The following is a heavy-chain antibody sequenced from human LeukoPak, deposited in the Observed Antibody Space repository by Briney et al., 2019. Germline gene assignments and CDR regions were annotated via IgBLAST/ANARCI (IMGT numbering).Heavy chain of an antibody. CDR2: IYYSGGT. Sequence: PSETLSLTCTVSGGSISSYYWSWIRQPPGKGLEWIGYIYYSGGTSYSPSLKSRVTISVDTSENQFSLNLSSVTAADTAVYYCARGSPRYGDCDYWGQGTLVTVSS. J-gene: IGHJ4*02. D-gene: IGHD4-17*01. CDR3: ARGSPRYGDCDY. V-gene: IGHV4-59*01. CDR1: GGSISSYY.